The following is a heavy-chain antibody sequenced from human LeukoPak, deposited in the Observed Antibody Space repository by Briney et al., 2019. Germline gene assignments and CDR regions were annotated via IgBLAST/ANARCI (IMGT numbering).Heavy chain of an antibody. CDR1: GFTLSNYA. Sequence: GGSLRLSCAASGFTLSNYAMHWGRQAPGRGLEGGAVISYDGSEKSYADSVKGRFTISRDNAKNSLYLQMNSLRAEDTAVYYCARGMGVLVPAATWFDPWGQGTLVTVSS. V-gene: IGHV3-30*03. J-gene: IGHJ5*02. D-gene: IGHD2-2*01. CDR2: ISYDGSEK. CDR3: ARGMGVLVPAATWFDP.